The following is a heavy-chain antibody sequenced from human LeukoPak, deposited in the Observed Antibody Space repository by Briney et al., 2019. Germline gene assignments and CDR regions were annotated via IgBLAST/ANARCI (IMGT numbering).Heavy chain of an antibody. V-gene: IGHV3-30-3*01. J-gene: IGHJ4*02. CDR3: AGDYPDY. CDR2: ISDYGGNT. CDR1: GFTFSSYA. Sequence: GGSLRLSCAASGFTFSSYAVHWVRQAPGKGLEWVAVISDYGGNTYYAGSVKGRFTISRDNSKNMLYLQMNSLRAEDTAVYYCAGDYPDYWGQGTLVTVSS. D-gene: IGHD4-17*01.